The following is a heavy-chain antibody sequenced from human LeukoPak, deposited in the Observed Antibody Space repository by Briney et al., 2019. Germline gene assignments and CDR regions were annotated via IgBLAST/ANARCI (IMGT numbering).Heavy chain of an antibody. D-gene: IGHD2-8*01. Sequence: GGSLRLSCAASGFTFSSYEMNWVRQAPGKGLEWVSYISSSGSTIYYADSVKGRFTISRDNAKNSLYLQMNSLRAEDTAVYYCARGDIVRNWFDPWGQGTLVTVSS. J-gene: IGHJ5*02. V-gene: IGHV3-48*03. CDR1: GFTFSSYE. CDR2: ISSSGSTI. CDR3: ARGDIVRNWFDP.